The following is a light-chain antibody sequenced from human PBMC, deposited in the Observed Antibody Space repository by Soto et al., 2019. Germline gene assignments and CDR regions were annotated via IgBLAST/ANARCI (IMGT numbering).Light chain of an antibody. CDR2: GAS. Sequence: EIVMTQSPATLSVSPGERATLSCRASQSVSSNLAWYQQKPGQAPRLLIYGASTRATGIPARFSGSGSGTEFTHTISSLQSEDFAVYYCQQYNNWLPRITFGQGTRLEIK. CDR3: QQYNNWLPRIT. J-gene: IGKJ5*01. CDR1: QSVSSN. V-gene: IGKV3D-15*01.